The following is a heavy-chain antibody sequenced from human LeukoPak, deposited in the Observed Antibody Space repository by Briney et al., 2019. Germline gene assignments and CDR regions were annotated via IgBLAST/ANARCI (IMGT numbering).Heavy chain of an antibody. CDR2: MNPNSGNT. J-gene: IGHJ3*02. V-gene: IGHV1-8*02. CDR1: GYTFTSYG. D-gene: IGHD3-3*01. CDR3: ARGHFGTMPYQRFWSGYYTDAFDI. Sequence: GASVKVSCKASGYTFTSYGISWVRQATGQGLEWMGWMNPNSGNTGYAQKFQGRVTMTRNTSISTAYMELSSLRSEDTAVYYCARGHFGTMPYQRFWSGYYTDAFDIWGQGTMVTVSS.